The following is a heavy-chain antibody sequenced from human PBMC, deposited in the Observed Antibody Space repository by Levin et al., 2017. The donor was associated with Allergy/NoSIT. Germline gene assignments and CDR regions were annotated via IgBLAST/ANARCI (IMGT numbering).Heavy chain of an antibody. V-gene: IGHV4-59*01. CDR1: GGSISSYY. D-gene: IGHD3-10*01. CDR2: IYYSGST. J-gene: IGHJ4*02. Sequence: SETLSLTCTVSGGSISSYYWSWIRQPPGKGLEWIGYIYYSGSTNYNPSLKSRVTISVDTSKNQFSLKLSSVTAADTAVYYCARASMVRGVSPYQFDYWGQGTLVTVSS. CDR3: ARASMVRGVSPYQFDY.